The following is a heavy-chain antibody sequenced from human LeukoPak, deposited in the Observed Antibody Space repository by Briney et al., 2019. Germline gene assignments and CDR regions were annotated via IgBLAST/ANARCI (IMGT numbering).Heavy chain of an antibody. V-gene: IGHV1-8*03. Sequence: ASVKVSCKASGYSFTSYDIKWVREATGQGLEWMGWMNPNSGNTGYAQKFQGRVTITKNTSISTAYMELSSLRSEDTAVYYCARVPHNSIDYWGQGTLVTVSS. D-gene: IGHD1-20*01. CDR3: ARVPHNSIDY. CDR2: MNPNSGNT. CDR1: GYSFTSYD. J-gene: IGHJ4*02.